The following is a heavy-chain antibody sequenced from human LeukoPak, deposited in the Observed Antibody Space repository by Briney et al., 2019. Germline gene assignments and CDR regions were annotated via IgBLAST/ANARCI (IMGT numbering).Heavy chain of an antibody. V-gene: IGHV7-4-1*02. D-gene: IGHD4-23*01. CDR3: AREVAPGGFDY. CDR1: GYTFKSYA. CDR2: INTNTGNP. J-gene: IGHJ4*02. Sequence: GASVKVSCKASGYTFKSYAMNWVRQAPGQGLECLGWINTNTGNPTYAQGFTGRFVFSLDTSVSTAYLLISSLKAEDTGVYYCAREVAPGGFDYWGQGTLVTVSS.